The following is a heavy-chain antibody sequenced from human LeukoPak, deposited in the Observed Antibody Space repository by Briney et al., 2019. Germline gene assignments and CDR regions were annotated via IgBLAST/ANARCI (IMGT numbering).Heavy chain of an antibody. Sequence: SVKVSCKASGGTFSSYAISWVRQAPGQGLEWMGGIIPIFGTANYAQKFQGRVTITADESTSTAYMELSSLRSEDTAVYYCARQGAGGHDAFDIWGQGTMVTVSS. CDR2: IIPIFGTA. V-gene: IGHV1-69*01. J-gene: IGHJ3*02. D-gene: IGHD3-16*01. CDR3: ARQGAGGHDAFDI. CDR1: GGTFSSYA.